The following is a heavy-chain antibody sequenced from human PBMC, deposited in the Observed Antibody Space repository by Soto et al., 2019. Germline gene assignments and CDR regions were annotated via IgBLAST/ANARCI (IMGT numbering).Heavy chain of an antibody. V-gene: IGHV3-30-3*01. CDR1: GFTFSSYA. Sequence: PGGSLRLSCAASGFTFSSYAMHWFRQAPGKGLEWVAVISYDGSNKYYADSVKGRFTISRDNSKNTLYLQMNSLRAEDTAVYYCAREGYSYGPAGDYDSSLWGQGTLVTVSS. J-gene: IGHJ4*02. D-gene: IGHD5-18*01. CDR3: AREGYSYGPAGDYDSSL. CDR2: ISYDGSNK.